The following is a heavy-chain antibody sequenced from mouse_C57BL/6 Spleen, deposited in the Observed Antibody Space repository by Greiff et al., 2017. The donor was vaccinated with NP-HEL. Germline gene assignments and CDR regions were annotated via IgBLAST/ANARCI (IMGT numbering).Heavy chain of an antibody. V-gene: IGHV1-76*01. D-gene: IGHD1-1*01. CDR3: ARYYGSSYGFAY. J-gene: IGHJ3*01. CDR1: GYTFTDYY. Sequence: VQLQQSGAELVRPGASVKLSCKASGYTFTDYYINWVKQRPGQGLEWIARIYPGSGNTYYNEKFTGKATLTAEKSSSTAYMQLSSLTSEDSAVYFCARYYGSSYGFAYWGQGTLVTVSA. CDR2: IYPGSGNT.